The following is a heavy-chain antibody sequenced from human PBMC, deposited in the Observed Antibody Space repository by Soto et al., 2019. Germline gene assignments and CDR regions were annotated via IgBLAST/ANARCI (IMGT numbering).Heavy chain of an antibody. J-gene: IGHJ4*02. V-gene: IGHV3-23*01. CDR2: ISGSGGST. D-gene: IGHD2-15*01. Sequence: EVQLLESGGGLVQPGGSLRLSCAASGFTFSSYAMSWVRQAPGKGLEWVSAISGSGGSTYYADSVKGRFTISRDNSKNTLYLQMNSLRAEDTAVYYCAKGRYVVVVAANRSSFDYWGQGTLVTVSS. CDR1: GFTFSSYA. CDR3: AKGRYVVVVAANRSSFDY.